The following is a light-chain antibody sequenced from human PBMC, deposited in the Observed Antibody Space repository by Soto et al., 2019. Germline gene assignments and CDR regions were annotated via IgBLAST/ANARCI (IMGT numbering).Light chain of an antibody. CDR1: QSVSSY. J-gene: IGKJ3*01. CDR3: QQRSHWPPRFT. V-gene: IGKV3-11*01. Sequence: EIVLTQSPATLSLSPGERATLSCRASQSVSSYLAWYQQKPGQAPRLLIYDASNRATGIPARFSGSGSGTDFTLPISSLEPEDFAVYSCQQRSHWPPRFTFGPGTKVDIK. CDR2: DAS.